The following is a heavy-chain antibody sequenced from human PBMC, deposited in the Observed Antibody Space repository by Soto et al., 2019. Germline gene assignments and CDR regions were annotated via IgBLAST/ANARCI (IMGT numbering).Heavy chain of an antibody. J-gene: IGHJ6*02. V-gene: IGHV1-46*01. CDR2: INPSGGST. D-gene: IGHD6-13*01. Sequence: ASVKVSCKASGYTFTSYYMHWVRQAPGQGLEWMGIINPSGGSTSYAQKFQGRVTMTRDTSTSTVYMELSSLRSEDTAVYYCARDSTRAARYYYYGMDVWGQGTTVTVSS. CDR1: GYTFTSYY. CDR3: ARDSTRAARYYYYGMDV.